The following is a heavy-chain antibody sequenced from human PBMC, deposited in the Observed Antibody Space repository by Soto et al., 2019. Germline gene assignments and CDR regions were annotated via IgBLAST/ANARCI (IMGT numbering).Heavy chain of an antibody. J-gene: IGHJ6*02. Sequence: PSETLSLTCADYGGSFSGYYWSWIRQPPGKGLEWIGEINHSGSTNYNPSLKSRVTISVDTSKNQFSLKLSSVTAADTAVYYCASDYYDSSGYYRGMDVWGQGTTVTV. CDR3: ASDYYDSSGYYRGMDV. V-gene: IGHV4-34*01. CDR1: GGSFSGYY. D-gene: IGHD3-22*01. CDR2: INHSGST.